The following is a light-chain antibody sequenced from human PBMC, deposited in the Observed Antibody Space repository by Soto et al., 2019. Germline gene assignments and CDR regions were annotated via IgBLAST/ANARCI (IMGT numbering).Light chain of an antibody. CDR3: HQYGSSPWT. Sequence: DIVLTQSPGTLSLSPGDRATLSCRASQTVGSTYLAWYQQKPGQAPRLLIYGASSRATGIPDRFSGSGSGTDFTLTISRVEPDDFAVFYCHQYGSSPWTFGQGTKVEIK. CDR1: QTVGSTY. V-gene: IGKV3-20*01. CDR2: GAS. J-gene: IGKJ1*01.